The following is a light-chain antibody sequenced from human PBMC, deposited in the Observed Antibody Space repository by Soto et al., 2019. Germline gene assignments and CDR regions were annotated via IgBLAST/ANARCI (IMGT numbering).Light chain of an antibody. CDR2: DAS. J-gene: IGKJ1*01. Sequence: DIQMTQSPSSLSASVGDRVTITCQASQDISNYLNWYQQKPGKAPKLLIYDASNLETGVPSRFSGSGSGTDFTFTISSLQPEDFATYYCQQYNSYSGTFGQGTKVDIK. CDR1: QDISNY. V-gene: IGKV1-33*01. CDR3: QQYNSYSGT.